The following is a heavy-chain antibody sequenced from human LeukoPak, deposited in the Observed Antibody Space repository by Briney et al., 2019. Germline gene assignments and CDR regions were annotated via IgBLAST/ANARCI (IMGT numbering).Heavy chain of an antibody. V-gene: IGHV4-30-4*07. CDR2: IYYSGST. D-gene: IGHD4-17*01. Sequence: PSETLSLTCAVSGGSISSGGYSWSWIRQPPGKGLEWIGYIYYSGSTYYNPSLKSRVTISVDTSKNQFSLKLSSVTAADTAVYYCARVHDYGDFWFDPWGQGTLVTVSS. CDR3: ARVHDYGDFWFDP. J-gene: IGHJ5*02. CDR1: GGSISSGGYS.